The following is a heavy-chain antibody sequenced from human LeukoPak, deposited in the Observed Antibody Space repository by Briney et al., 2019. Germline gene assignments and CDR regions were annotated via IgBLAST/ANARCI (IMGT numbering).Heavy chain of an antibody. Sequence: AASVKVSCKSSGYIFTGYYMHWVRQAAGQGLEWMGRSNPNSGGTNYAQKFQGRVTMTRDTSISTAYMELSRLRADDSAGYYCASRLGHELLRGPRCFHPWGQSPVVPVSS. CDR2: SNPNSGGT. J-gene: IGHJ1*01. D-gene: IGHD3-10*01. V-gene: IGHV1-2*06. CDR3: ASRLGHELLRGPRCFHP. CDR1: GYIFTGYY.